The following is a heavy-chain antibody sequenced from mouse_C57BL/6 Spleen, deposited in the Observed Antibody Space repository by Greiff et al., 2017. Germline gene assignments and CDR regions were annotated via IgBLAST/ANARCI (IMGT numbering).Heavy chain of an antibody. CDR2: IYPGSGST. V-gene: IGHV1-55*01. D-gene: IGHD1-1*01. CDR1: GYTFTSYW. CDR3: ARGQFITTGVATDDWYFDV. Sequence: QVQLKQPGAELVKPGASVKMSCKASGYTFTSYWITWVKQRPGQGLEWIGDIYPGSGSTNYNEKFKSKATLTVDTSSSTAYMQLSSLTSEVSAVYYCARGQFITTGVATDDWYFDVWGTGTTVTVSS. J-gene: IGHJ1*03.